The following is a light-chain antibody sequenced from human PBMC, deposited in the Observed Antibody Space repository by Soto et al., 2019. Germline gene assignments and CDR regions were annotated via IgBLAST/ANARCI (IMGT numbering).Light chain of an antibody. V-gene: IGKV3-20*01. CDR1: QSFGSTS. CDR3: QQYGSSPSGR. CDR2: GAS. Sequence: EFVLTQSPGTLSLSPGERATLSCRASQSFGSTSLAWYQQKPGQSPRLLIYGASSRATGIPDRFSGSGSGTDFNITISRLEPEDFAVYYCQQYGSSPSGRFGQGTKVEI. J-gene: IGKJ1*01.